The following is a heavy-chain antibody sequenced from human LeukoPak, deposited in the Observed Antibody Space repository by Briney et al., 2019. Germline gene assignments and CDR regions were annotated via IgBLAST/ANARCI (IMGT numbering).Heavy chain of an antibody. J-gene: IGHJ3*02. CDR3: ARDRANTMIVPADDAFDI. Sequence: ASXKVSCKASGYTFTGYYMHWVRQAPGQXLEWMGWISPYSGGTNYAQKFQDRVTMTRDTSISTAYMELSRLRSDDTAVYYCARDRANTMIVPADDAFDIWGQGTMVTVSS. D-gene: IGHD3-22*01. CDR1: GYTFTGYY. CDR2: ISPYSGGT. V-gene: IGHV1-2*02.